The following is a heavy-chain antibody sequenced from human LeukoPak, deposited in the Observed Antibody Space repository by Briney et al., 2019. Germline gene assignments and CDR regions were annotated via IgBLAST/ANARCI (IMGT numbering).Heavy chain of an antibody. Sequence: AGRSLRLSCAASGFTFSDYAMTWVRQAPGKGLEWVSAISGSGGSTYYADSVKGRFTISRDNSKNTGYLQLNSLRAEDTAVYYCAKGSRSNGYYIDYWGQGTLVTVSS. CDR3: AKGSRSNGYYIDY. CDR2: ISGSGGST. V-gene: IGHV3-23*01. D-gene: IGHD6-6*01. J-gene: IGHJ4*02. CDR1: GFTFSDYA.